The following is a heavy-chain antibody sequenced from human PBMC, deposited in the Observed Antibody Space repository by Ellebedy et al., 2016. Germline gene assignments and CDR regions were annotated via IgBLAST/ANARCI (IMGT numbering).Heavy chain of an antibody. CDR2: ISGDGDTT. J-gene: IGHJ4*02. CDR1: GFTFRNFF. D-gene: IGHD4-17*01. Sequence: GESLKISXVASGFTFRNFFMSWVRQVPGGGLELLSTISGDGDTTFSADSVKGRFAISRDNSRNTLYLQMNSLRAEDTAVYYCYYGHYSGSWGQGTLVTVSS. V-gene: IGHV3-23*01. CDR3: YYGHYSGS.